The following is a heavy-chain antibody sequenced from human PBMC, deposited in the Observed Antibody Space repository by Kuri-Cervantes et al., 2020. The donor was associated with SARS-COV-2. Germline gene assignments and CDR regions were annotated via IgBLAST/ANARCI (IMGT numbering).Heavy chain of an antibody. J-gene: IGHJ4*02. Sequence: SETLSLTCTVSGGSISSSSYYWGWIRQPPGKGLEWIGSIYYSGSTYYNPSLKSRVTISVDTSKNQFSLKLSSVTAADTAVYYCARFWEGYCSSTSCYTPRGFDYWGQGTLVTVSS. CDR1: GGSISSSSYY. D-gene: IGHD2-2*02. CDR3: ARFWEGYCSSTSCYTPRGFDY. CDR2: IYYSGST. V-gene: IGHV4-39*01.